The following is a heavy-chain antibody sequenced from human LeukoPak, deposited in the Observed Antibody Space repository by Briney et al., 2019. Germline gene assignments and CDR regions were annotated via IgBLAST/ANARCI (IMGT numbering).Heavy chain of an antibody. CDR2: INHSGST. V-gene: IGHV4-34*01. CDR1: GGSFSGYY. D-gene: IGHD6-13*01. J-gene: IGHJ5*02. Sequence: SETLSLTCAVYGGSFSGYYWSWIRQPPGKGLEWIGEINHSGSTNYNPSLKSRVTISVDTSKNQFSLKLSSVTAADTAVYYCARGLGSSSWYFAGNWFDPWGQGTLVTVSS. CDR3: ARGLGSSSWYFAGNWFDP.